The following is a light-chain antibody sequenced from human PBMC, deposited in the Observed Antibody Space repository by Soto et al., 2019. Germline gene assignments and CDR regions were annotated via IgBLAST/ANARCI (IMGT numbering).Light chain of an antibody. V-gene: IGLV2-14*01. CDR2: EVS. J-gene: IGLJ1*01. Sequence: QSVLTQPASVSGSPGQSITISCTGTSSDVGGYNHVSWYQHHPGKAPKLMIYEVSNRPSGVSNRFSGSKSGYTASLTISGLQAEAEADYYCNSHTSSGFRVFGTGTKLTVL. CDR1: SSDVGGYNH. CDR3: NSHTSSGFRV.